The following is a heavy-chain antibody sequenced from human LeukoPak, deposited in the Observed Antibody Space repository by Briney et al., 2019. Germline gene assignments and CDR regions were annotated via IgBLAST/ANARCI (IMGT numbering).Heavy chain of an antibody. V-gene: IGHV4-59*01. CDR1: GGSISSYY. CDR2: IYYSGST. J-gene: IGHJ6*03. CDR3: ARSSWDPGFDYYYYMDV. D-gene: IGHD3-10*01. Sequence: PSETLSLTCTVSGGSISSYYWSWMRQPPGKGLEWIGYIYYSGSTNYNPSLKSRVTISVDTSKNQFSLKLSSVTAADTAVYYCARSSWDPGFDYYYYMDVWGKGTTVTVSS.